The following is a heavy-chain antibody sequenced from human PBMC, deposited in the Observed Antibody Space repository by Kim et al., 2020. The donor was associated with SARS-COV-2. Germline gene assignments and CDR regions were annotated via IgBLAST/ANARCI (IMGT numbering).Heavy chain of an antibody. CDR3: ARGDYGSGSYYNVPFDY. D-gene: IGHD3-10*01. Sequence: SVKVSCKASGGTFSSYAISWVRQAPGQGLEWMGRIIPILGIANYAQKFQGRVTITADKSTSTAYMELSSLRSEDTAVYYCARGDYGSGSYYNVPFDYWGQGTLVTVSS. CDR2: IIPILGIA. J-gene: IGHJ4*02. CDR1: GGTFSSYA. V-gene: IGHV1-69*04.